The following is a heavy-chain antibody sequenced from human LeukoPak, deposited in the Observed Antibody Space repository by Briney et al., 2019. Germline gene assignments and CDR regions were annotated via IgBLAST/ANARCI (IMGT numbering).Heavy chain of an antibody. CDR2: ISAYNGNT. D-gene: IGHD3-10*01. CDR3: AVFYGSGSYYFDY. CDR1: GYTCTSYG. J-gene: IGHJ4*02. V-gene: IGHV1-18*01. Sequence: ASVKVSCKASGYTCTSYGISWVRQPPGQGLEWMGWISAYNGNTNYAQKLQGRVNMTTDTSTSTAYIELRSLRSDDTAVSYCAVFYGSGSYYFDYWGQGTMVTVSS.